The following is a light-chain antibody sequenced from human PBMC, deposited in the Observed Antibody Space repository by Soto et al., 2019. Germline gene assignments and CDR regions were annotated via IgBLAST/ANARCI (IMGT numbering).Light chain of an antibody. CDR1: QSVATSQ. J-gene: IGKJ1*01. V-gene: IGKV3-20*01. CDR2: GPS. Sequence: EIVLTQSPGTLSLSPGERATLFCRASQSVATSQLAWYQQKPGQAPRPLLGPSSRATGVPDRFIASGSWTDFTLTISRLEPEDFEVYYCQQFASSPRTFGRGTTVEIK. CDR3: QQFASSPRT.